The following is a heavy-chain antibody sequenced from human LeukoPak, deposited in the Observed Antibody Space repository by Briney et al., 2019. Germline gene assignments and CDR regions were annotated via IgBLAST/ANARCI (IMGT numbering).Heavy chain of an antibody. J-gene: IGHJ2*01. V-gene: IGHV4-39*01. CDR2: IYYSGST. CDR3: ARHVLSGYLNYWYFDL. Sequence: PSETLSLTCTVSGGSISSSSYYWGWIRQPPGKGLEWIGSIYYSGSTYYNPSLKSRVTISVDTSKNQFSLKLSSVTAVDTAVYYCARHVLSGYLNYWYFDLWGRGTLVTVSS. CDR1: GGSISSSSYY. D-gene: IGHD3-3*01.